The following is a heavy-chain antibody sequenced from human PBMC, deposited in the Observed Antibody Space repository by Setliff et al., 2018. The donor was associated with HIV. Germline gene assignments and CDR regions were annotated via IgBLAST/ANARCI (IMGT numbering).Heavy chain of an antibody. Sequence: GGSLRLSCAASGFTFTYASMTWVRQAPGKGLEWLGHSKSKIQGGTTDYAAPVKGRFIISRDDSQTTLYLQMNSLKTEDTAVYYCATPKPGDGITFDIWGQGTMVTVSS. CDR2: SKSKIQGGTT. D-gene: IGHD7-27*01. CDR3: ATPKPGDGITFDI. J-gene: IGHJ3*02. CDR1: GFTFTYAS. V-gene: IGHV3-15*01.